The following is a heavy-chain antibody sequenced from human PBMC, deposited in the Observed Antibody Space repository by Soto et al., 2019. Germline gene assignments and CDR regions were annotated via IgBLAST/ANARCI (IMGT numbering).Heavy chain of an antibody. CDR3: ARVGEGYCSSTSCYYYYYYYGMDV. J-gene: IGHJ6*02. Sequence: PSETLSLTCTVSGGSISSGGYYWSWIRQHPGKGLEWIGYIYYSGSTYYNPSLKSRVTISVDTSKNQFSLKLSSVTAADTAVYYCARVGEGYCSSTSCYYYYYYYGMDVWGQGTTVTVSS. CDR1: GGSISSGGYY. CDR2: IYYSGST. D-gene: IGHD2-2*01. V-gene: IGHV4-31*03.